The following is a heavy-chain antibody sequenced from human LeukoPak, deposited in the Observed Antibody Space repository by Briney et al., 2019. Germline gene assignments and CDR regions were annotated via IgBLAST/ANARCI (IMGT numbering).Heavy chain of an antibody. CDR1: GFTISSYW. V-gene: IGHV3-7*03. Sequence: GGSLRLSCAASGFTISSYWMSWVRQAPGKGLEWVANIKQDGSEKYYVDSVKGRFTISRDNAKNSLYLQINSLRAEDTAVYYCAREDTAMDYWGQGTLVTVSS. D-gene: IGHD5-18*01. J-gene: IGHJ4*02. CDR3: AREDTAMDY. CDR2: IKQDGSEK.